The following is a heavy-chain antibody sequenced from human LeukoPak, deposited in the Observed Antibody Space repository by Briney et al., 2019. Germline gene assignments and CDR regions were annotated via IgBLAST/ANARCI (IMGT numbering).Heavy chain of an antibody. J-gene: IGHJ4*02. CDR3: AGDRATSYFDY. D-gene: IGHD1-26*01. Sequence: SETLSLTCAVYGGSFSGYYWSWIRQPPGKGLEWIGEINHSGSTNYNPSLKSRVTISVDTSKNQFSLKLSSVTAADTAVYYCAGDRATSYFDYWGQGALVTISS. CDR1: GGSFSGYY. CDR2: INHSGST. V-gene: IGHV4-34*01.